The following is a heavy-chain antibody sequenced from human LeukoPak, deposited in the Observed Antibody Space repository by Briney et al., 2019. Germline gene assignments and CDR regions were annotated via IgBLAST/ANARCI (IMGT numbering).Heavy chain of an antibody. CDR3: ARKSSDILTGYYTYNWFDP. Sequence: GASVKVSCKASGYTFTGYYMHWVRQAPGQGLEWMGWINPNSGGTNYAQKFQGRVTMTRDTSISTAYMELSRLRSDDTAVYYCARKSSDILTGYYTYNWFDPWGQGNLVTVSS. V-gene: IGHV1-2*02. D-gene: IGHD3-9*01. CDR1: GYTFTGYY. J-gene: IGHJ5*02. CDR2: INPNSGGT.